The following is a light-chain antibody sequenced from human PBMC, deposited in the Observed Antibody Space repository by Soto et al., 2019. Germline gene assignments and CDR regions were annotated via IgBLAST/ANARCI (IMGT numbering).Light chain of an antibody. CDR3: QLYASYSYT. CDR2: KAS. Sequence: DIQMIQSPSTLSASVGDRVTITCRASERISSWLAWYKQKPGKAPKLLIKKASTLESGVPSRFSGSGSGTEFTLTISSLQPDDFATSYCQLYASYSYTFGQGTKLEIK. J-gene: IGKJ2*01. CDR1: ERISSW. V-gene: IGKV1-5*03.